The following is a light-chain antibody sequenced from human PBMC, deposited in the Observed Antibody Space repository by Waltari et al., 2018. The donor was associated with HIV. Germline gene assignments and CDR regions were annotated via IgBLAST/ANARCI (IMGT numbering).Light chain of an antibody. CDR3: SSYAGSKIWL. CDR1: RSDVGRYNF. V-gene: IGLV2-8*01. CDR2: EVS. Sequence: QSALTQPPSASGSPGQSVTISCTGTRSDVGRYNFFPWYQQHPGKAPKLMTYEVSKRPSGVPDRFSGSKSGNTASLTVSGLQAEDEADYYCSSYAGSKIWLFGGGTKLTVL. J-gene: IGLJ3*02.